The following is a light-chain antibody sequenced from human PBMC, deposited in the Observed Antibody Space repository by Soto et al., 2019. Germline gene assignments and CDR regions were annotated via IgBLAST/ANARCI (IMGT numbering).Light chain of an antibody. V-gene: IGKV3-20*01. Sequence: ETVLTQSPDTLSLSPGERATLSCRASQSVRSSYLAWYQQKPGQAPRLLIYGASSRATGIPDRFSGSWSGTDFTLTISRLEPEDFAVYYCQLYGSPPLYTFGRGTKLEIK. CDR2: GAS. J-gene: IGKJ2*01. CDR3: QLYGSPPLYT. CDR1: QSVRSSY.